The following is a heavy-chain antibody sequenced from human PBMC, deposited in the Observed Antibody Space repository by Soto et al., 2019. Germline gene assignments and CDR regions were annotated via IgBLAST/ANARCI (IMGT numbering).Heavy chain of an antibody. CDR1: GFTFISFS. Sequence: GGSLRLSCAASGFTFISFSMNWVRQAPGKGLEWVSSISGSGTYIYYADSVRGRFTISRDNARDSLYLQMNSLRAEDTAVYYCARYYGSGHFDYWGQGALVTVSS. CDR3: ARYYGSGHFDY. J-gene: IGHJ4*02. D-gene: IGHD3-10*01. CDR2: ISGSGTYI. V-gene: IGHV3-21*01.